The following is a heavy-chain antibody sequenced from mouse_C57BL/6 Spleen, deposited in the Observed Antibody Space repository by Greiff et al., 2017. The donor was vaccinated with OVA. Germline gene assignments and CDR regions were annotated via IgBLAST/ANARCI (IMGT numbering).Heavy chain of an antibody. J-gene: IGHJ1*03. Sequence: QVQLKQSGAELVRPGTSVKVSCKASGYAFPNYLIAWVKQRPGQGLEWIGVIYPGSGGSNYHEKFKGKATLTADKSSSTADMQLSSLTAEDSAVDFGARGLGQYCDVWGTGTTVT. D-gene: IGHD4-1*01. CDR2: IYPGSGGS. CDR1: GYAFPNYL. CDR3: ARGLGQYCDV. V-gene: IGHV1-54*01.